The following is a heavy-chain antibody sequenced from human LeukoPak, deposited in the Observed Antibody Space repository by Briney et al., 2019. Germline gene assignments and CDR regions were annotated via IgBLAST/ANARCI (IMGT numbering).Heavy chain of an antibody. CDR2: IYLGDSNT. Sequence: GESRKISCQGSGHSFTTYWIGWVRQMPGKGLEWMGIIYLGDSNTKYSPSFQGQVTISAYKSISTTYQQWTSLKASDTAMYYCAGTLHGSGYWDYWGQETLVTVSS. J-gene: IGHJ4*02. CDR1: GHSFTTYW. D-gene: IGHD6-25*01. V-gene: IGHV5-51*01. CDR3: AGTLHGSGYWDY.